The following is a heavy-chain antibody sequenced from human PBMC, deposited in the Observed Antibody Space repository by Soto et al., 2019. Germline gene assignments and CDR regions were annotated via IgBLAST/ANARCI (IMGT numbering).Heavy chain of an antibody. CDR2: ISWDGGST. Sequence: DVQLVESGGVVVQPGGSLRLSCAASGFTFDDYTMHWVRQAPGKGLEWVSLISWDGGSTYYADSVKGRFTISRDNSKNSLYLQMNSLRTEDTALYYCAKGYYGDYQPFDYWGQGTLVTVSS. CDR3: AKGYYGDYQPFDY. CDR1: GFTFDDYT. J-gene: IGHJ4*02. D-gene: IGHD4-17*01. V-gene: IGHV3-43*01.